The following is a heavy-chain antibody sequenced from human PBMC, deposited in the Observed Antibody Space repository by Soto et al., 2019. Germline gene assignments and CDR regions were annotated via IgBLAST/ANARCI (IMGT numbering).Heavy chain of an antibody. CDR2: IHNSVNT. CDR1: GDSVGSGGYF. CDR3: TRTDSAGRWAAWY. D-gene: IGHD6-13*01. V-gene: IGHV4-61*03. Sequence: SETLSLTCAVSGDSVGSGGYFWSWIRQSPGKGLEWIGHIHNSVNTEYNPPLRGRVTISVDTSKNHFSLNLRSVTAADTAIYPCTRTDSAGRWAAWYWGQGTLVTVSS. J-gene: IGHJ1*01.